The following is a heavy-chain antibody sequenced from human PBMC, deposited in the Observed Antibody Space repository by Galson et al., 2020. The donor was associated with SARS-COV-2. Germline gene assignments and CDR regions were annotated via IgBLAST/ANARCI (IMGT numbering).Heavy chain of an antibody. Sequence: SGPTLVKPTQTLTLTCAFSGFSLSTTGMCLSWIRQPPGKALEWLARIDWDDDKHYSTSLKTRLTFSKDTSRNQVVLTMTNMDPVDTATYYCTRGWGSGPGTLVFDYWGQGILVTVSS. D-gene: IGHD6-13*01. V-gene: IGHV2-70*11. CDR1: GFSLSTTGMC. CDR2: IDWDDDK. CDR3: TRGWGSGPGTLVFDY. J-gene: IGHJ4*02.